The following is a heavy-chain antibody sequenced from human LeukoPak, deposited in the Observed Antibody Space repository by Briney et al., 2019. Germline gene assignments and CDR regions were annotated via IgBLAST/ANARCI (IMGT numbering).Heavy chain of an antibody. CDR3: ARGSRTWFDP. D-gene: IGHD2-15*01. J-gene: IGHJ5*02. V-gene: IGHV4-59*01. Sequence: PSETLSLTCGVSGDSISSYYWNWIRQPPGKGLEWIGEIYFSGSTKYNPSLQSRVTISLDTSKNQFSLTLTSVTAADTAVYYCARGSRTWFDPWGQGALVTVSS. CDR2: IYFSGST. CDR1: GDSISSYY.